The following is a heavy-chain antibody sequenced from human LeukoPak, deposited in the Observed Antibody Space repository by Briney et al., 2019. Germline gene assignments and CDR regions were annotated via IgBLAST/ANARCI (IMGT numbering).Heavy chain of an antibody. Sequence: ASVKVSCKASGYTFTNYDIHWVRQATGQGLEWMGWMNPHSDNTAYAQKFQGRVTMTRNTSISTAYMELTSLRSEDTAVYYCARGRTTLVRTIGGMDVWGQGTMVTVSS. CDR2: MNPHSDNT. J-gene: IGHJ6*02. CDR1: GYTFTNYD. V-gene: IGHV1-8*01. CDR3: ARGRTTLVRTIGGMDV. D-gene: IGHD3-10*01.